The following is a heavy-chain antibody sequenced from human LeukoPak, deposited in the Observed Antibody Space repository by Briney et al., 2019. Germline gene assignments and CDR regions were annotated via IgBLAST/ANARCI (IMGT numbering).Heavy chain of an antibody. CDR1: GFIFSDYY. J-gene: IGHJ4*02. CDR2: ISSSGSII. CDR3: ARDGHSSGPLGY. Sequence: GGSLRLSCTTSGFIFSDYYMSWIRQAPGKGLEWVSYISSSGSIIYYADSVKGRFTISRDNAKNSLYLQMNSLRAEDTAVYYCARDGHSSGPLGYWGQGTLVTVSS. D-gene: IGHD6-19*01. V-gene: IGHV3-11*04.